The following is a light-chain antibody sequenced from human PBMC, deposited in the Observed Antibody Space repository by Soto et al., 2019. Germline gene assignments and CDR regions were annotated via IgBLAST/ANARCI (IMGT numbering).Light chain of an antibody. CDR2: DAY. CDR3: KQYTGPPTT. V-gene: IGKV1-5*01. J-gene: IGKJ5*01. Sequence: DIQMTQSPSTLSASVGDRVTITCRASQTTGTWLAWYQQKPGKAPKLLIYDAYILESGVPPRFSGSGSGTDFTLTITRLEPEDSAVYFCKQYTGPPTTFGQGTRLEIK. CDR1: QTTGTW.